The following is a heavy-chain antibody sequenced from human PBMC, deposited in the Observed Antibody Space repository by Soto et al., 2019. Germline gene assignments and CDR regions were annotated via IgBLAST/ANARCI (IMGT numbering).Heavy chain of an antibody. CDR1: GGSISSGYYY. CDR2: IYYSGNT. CDR3: ASSWLYGMDV. D-gene: IGHD3-22*01. Sequence: SETLSLTCSVSGGSISSGYYYWSWIRQPPGKGLDWIGNIYYSGNTYYNPSLKSRLIISIDTTKNHFSLKVGNVTAADTAVYHCASSWLYGMDVCGQGTMVTVSS. V-gene: IGHV4-30-4*02. J-gene: IGHJ6*01.